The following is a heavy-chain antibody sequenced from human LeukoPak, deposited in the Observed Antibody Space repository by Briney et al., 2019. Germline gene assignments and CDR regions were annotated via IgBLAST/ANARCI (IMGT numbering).Heavy chain of an antibody. J-gene: IGHJ3*02. CDR3: ARHGANRQQLVMAFDI. CDR2: IYHSRST. D-gene: IGHD6-13*01. V-gene: IGHV4-59*08. CDR1: GGSISSYY. Sequence: SETLSLTCTVSGGSISSYYWSWIRQPPGKGLEWIGYIYHSRSTNYNPPLKSRVTISIDTSKNQFSLKLNSVTAADTAVYYCARHGANRQQLVMAFDIWGQGTMVTVSS.